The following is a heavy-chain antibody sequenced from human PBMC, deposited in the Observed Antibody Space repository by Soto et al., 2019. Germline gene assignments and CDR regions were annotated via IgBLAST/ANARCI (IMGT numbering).Heavy chain of an antibody. CDR2: IYYSGST. V-gene: IGHV4-59*12. CDR1: GGSISSYY. CDR3: ARAHLRRQDQALDAFDI. J-gene: IGHJ3*02. Sequence: QVQLQESGPGLVKPSETLSLTCTVSGGSISSYYWSWIRQPPGKGLEWIGYIYYSGSTNYNPSLKSRVTISVDTSKNQFSLKLSSVTAADTAVYYCARAHLRRQDQALDAFDIWGQGTMVTVSS. D-gene: IGHD5-12*01.